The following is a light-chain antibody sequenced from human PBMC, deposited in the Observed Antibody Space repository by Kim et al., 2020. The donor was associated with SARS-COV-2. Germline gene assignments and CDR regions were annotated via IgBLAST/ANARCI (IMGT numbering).Light chain of an antibody. CDR2: NDR. V-gene: IGLV3-21*04. CDR1: NIESKI. CDR3: QVWDNTSDQYV. Sequence: SYELTQPPSVSVAPGKTARITCGGDNIESKIVHWYQQRPGQAPVMVIYNDRDRPSGIPERFSGSNSGNSATLTIRRVEAGDEADYYCQVWDNTSDQYVLGIGTKVTVL. J-gene: IGLJ1*01.